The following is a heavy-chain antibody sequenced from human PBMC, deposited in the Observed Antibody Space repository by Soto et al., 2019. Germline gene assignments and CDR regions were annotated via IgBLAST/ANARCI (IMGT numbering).Heavy chain of an antibody. D-gene: IGHD3-9*01. V-gene: IGHV4-39*01. Sequence: KTSETLSLTCTVSGGSISSSSYYWGWIRQPPGKGLEWIGSIYYSGSTYYNPSLKSRVTISVDTSKNQFSLKLSSVTAADTAVYYCARHSTYYDILTGPYPGYFDYWGQGTLVTVSS. CDR3: ARHSTYYDILTGPYPGYFDY. J-gene: IGHJ4*02. CDR1: GGSISSSSYY. CDR2: IYYSGST.